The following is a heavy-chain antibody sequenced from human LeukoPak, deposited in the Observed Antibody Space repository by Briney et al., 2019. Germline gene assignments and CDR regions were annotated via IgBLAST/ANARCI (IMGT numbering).Heavy chain of an antibody. D-gene: IGHD1-26*01. Sequence: SLRLSCAASGFTFSSYGILRVRQAPLKGMERVAFIRYDGSNKSYADSVKGRFTISRDNSKNTLYLQMDSLRAEDTAVYYCAKDQSGTYYTFDYWGQGGLVTVSS. V-gene: IGHV3-30*02. CDR1: GFTFSSYG. CDR3: AKDQSGTYYTFDY. J-gene: IGHJ4*02. CDR2: IRYDGSNK.